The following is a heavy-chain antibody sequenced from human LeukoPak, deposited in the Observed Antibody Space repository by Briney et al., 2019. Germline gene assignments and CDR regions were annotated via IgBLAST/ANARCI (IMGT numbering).Heavy chain of an antibody. CDR3: AGGGALVATIKY. D-gene: IGHD5-12*01. J-gene: IGHJ4*02. V-gene: IGHV4-30-4*08. CDR2: IYSSGTT. CDR1: GGSINTNPNY. Sequence: PSETLSLTCTVSGGSINTNPNYWGWVRQPPGEGLEWIGYIYSSGTTYYSPSLGSRVTISTDTSKNQVSLRLTSVTAADTAVYYCAGGGALVATIKYWGQGTLVTVSS.